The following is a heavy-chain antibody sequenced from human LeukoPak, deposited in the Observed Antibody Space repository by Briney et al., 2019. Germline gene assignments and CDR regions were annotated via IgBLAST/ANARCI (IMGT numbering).Heavy chain of an antibody. CDR3: AGHHPRNTVDF. Sequence: SETLSLTCTVAGGSISSYYWSWIRQPPGKGLEWIGYIYYSGSTNYNPSLKSRVTISVDTSKNQFSLKLSSVTAADTAVYYCAGHHPRNTVDFWGQGTLVTVSS. J-gene: IGHJ4*02. CDR2: IYYSGST. D-gene: IGHD2/OR15-2a*01. CDR1: GGSISSYY. V-gene: IGHV4-59*08.